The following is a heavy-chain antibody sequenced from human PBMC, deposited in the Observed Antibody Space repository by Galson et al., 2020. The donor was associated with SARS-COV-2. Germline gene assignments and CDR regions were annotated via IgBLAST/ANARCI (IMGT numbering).Heavy chain of an antibody. CDR3: ARATPPDYDILTGYFSNYYYYMDV. D-gene: IGHD3-9*01. Sequence: HGESLKISCKGSGYSFTSYWISWVRQMPGKGPEWMGRIDPSDSYTNYSPPLQGHVTISADKSISTAYLQWSSLKASDTAMYYCARATPPDYDILTGYFSNYYYYMDVWGKGTTVTVSS. CDR2: IDPSDSYT. CDR1: GYSFTSYW. J-gene: IGHJ6*03. V-gene: IGHV5-10-1*01.